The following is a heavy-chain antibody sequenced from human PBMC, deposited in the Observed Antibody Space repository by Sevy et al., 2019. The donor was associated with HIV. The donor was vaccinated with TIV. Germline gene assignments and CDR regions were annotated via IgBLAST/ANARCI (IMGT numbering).Heavy chain of an antibody. Sequence: GGSLRLSCAASGFTFNNYGMHWVRQGPGKGLEWVAVISYDGNNKYYADSVKGRFTISRDNSKNTVYVQMNSLRVDDTAVYYCAKEAIGGTHYNAHGMDVWGQGTTVTVSS. V-gene: IGHV3-30*18. J-gene: IGHJ6*02. D-gene: IGHD3-10*01. CDR3: AKEAIGGTHYNAHGMDV. CDR2: ISYDGNNK. CDR1: GFTFNNYG.